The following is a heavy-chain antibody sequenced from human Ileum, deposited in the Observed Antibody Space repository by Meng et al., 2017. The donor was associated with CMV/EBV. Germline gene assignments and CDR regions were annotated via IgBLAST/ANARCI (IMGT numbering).Heavy chain of an antibody. Sequence: SETLSLTCTVSSGSISSSSYYWGWIRQPPGKGLECIGNIYYSGRTSYNPSVKRRVTISVDTSKNQFSLRRSAVTAADTAIYYCAGGGDSTWYSADYFDYWGQGTLVTVSS. CDR2: IYYSGRT. V-gene: IGHV4-39*07. J-gene: IGHJ4*02. D-gene: IGHD6-13*01. CDR1: SGSISSSSYY. CDR3: AGGGDSTWYSADYFDY.